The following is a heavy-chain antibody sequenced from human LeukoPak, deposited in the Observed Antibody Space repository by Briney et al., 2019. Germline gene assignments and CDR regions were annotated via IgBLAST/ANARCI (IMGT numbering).Heavy chain of an antibody. Sequence: ASVKVSCKASGYTFTSYAMHWVRQAPGQRLEWMGWINAGNGNTKYSQKFQGRVTITRDTSASTAYMELSSLRSEDTAVYYCARDKTCSSTSCPVDYWGQGTLVTVSS. CDR2: INAGNGNT. D-gene: IGHD2-2*01. CDR3: ARDKTCSSTSCPVDY. CDR1: GYTFTSYA. J-gene: IGHJ4*02. V-gene: IGHV1-3*01.